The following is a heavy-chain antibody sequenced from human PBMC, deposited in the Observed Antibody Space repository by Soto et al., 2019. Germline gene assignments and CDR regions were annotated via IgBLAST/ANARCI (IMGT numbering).Heavy chain of an antibody. CDR2: IWYDGSNK. D-gene: IGHD3-10*01. CDR3: ARDPQTYYYGSGSDDWFDP. CDR1: GFTFSSYG. Sequence: GGSLRLSCAASGFTFSSYGMHWVRQAPGKGLEWVAVIWYDGSNKYYADSVKGRFTISRDNSKNTLYLQMNSLRAEDTAVYYCARDPQTYYYGSGSDDWFDPPGQGTLVIVSS. J-gene: IGHJ5*02. V-gene: IGHV3-33*01.